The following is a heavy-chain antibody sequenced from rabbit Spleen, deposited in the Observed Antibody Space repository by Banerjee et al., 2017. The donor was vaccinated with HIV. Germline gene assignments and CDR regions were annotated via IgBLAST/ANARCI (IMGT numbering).Heavy chain of an antibody. D-gene: IGHD6-1*01. Sequence: QQQLVESGGGLVQPEASLTLTCTASGFSFSSSYYMCWVRQAPGKGLEWIGCIYTTSGNTYYASWAKGRFTISKTSPTTVTLQMTSLTAADTATYFCARGSYADVGRAFNLWGPGTLVTVS. J-gene: IGHJ4*01. CDR1: GFSFSSSYY. CDR2: IYTTSGNT. CDR3: ARGSYADVGRAFNL. V-gene: IGHV1S45*01.